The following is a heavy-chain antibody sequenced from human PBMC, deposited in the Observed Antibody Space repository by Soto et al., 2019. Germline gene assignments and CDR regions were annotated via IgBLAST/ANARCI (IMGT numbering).Heavy chain of an antibody. V-gene: IGHV4-39*01. CDR1: GGSISSTTYH. J-gene: IGHJ1*01. Sequence: SETLSLTCTVSGGSISSTTYHWGWIRQPPGKGLEWIGTIYYSGSTYYNPSLKSRVPISVDTSKNQFSLKLSSVTAADTAVYYCASRPSGWYDRYFQHWGQGTLVTVSS. D-gene: IGHD6-19*01. CDR2: IYYSGST. CDR3: ASRPSGWYDRYFQH.